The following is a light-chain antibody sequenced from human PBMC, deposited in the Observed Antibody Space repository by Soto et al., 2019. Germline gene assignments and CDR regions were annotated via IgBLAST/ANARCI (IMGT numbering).Light chain of an antibody. CDR2: GAS. CDR3: QQYGGSPPFT. J-gene: IGKJ2*01. CDR1: QSVSSSY. V-gene: IGKV3-20*01. Sequence: EIVLTQSPGTLSLSPGERATLSCRASQSVSSSYLAWYQQKPDQAPRLLIYGASNRASGIPDRFSGGASGTGFTLTISRLEPEDFAVYFCQQYGGSPPFTFGQGTKVEIK.